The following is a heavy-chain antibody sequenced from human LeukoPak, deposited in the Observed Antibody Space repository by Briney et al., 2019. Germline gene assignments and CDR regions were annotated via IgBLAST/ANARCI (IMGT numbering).Heavy chain of an antibody. J-gene: IGHJ4*02. D-gene: IGHD1-26*01. CDR1: GGTFSSYG. Sequence: ASVKVSCKASGGTFSSYGISWVRQAPGQGLEWMGGIIPIFGTANYAQKFQGRVTITADESTSTAYMELSILRSEDTAVYYCARIEGATSSRDYWGQGTLVTVSS. CDR3: ARIEGATSSRDY. V-gene: IGHV1-69*13. CDR2: IIPIFGTA.